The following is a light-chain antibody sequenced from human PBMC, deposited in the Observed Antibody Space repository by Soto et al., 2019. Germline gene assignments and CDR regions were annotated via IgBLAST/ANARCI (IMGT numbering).Light chain of an antibody. Sequence: EIVLTQSPGTLSLSPGERATLSCRASQSLSSSYLAWYQLKPGQAPRLLIYGASSRATGIPDRFSGSGSGTDFTLTINRLEPEDFAVYYCQQYGRSLYSFGQGTKLEIK. CDR1: QSLSSSY. CDR2: GAS. J-gene: IGKJ2*03. V-gene: IGKV3-20*01. CDR3: QQYGRSLYS.